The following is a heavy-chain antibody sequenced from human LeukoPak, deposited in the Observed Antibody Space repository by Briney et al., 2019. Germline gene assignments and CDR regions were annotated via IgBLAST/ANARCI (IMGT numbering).Heavy chain of an antibody. V-gene: IGHV3-13*01. J-gene: IGHJ6*02. CDR3: ARDFGMVRGVIHYYAMDV. CDR1: GFTFSSYD. CDR2: IGTVGDT. Sequence: PGGSLRLSCAASGFTFSSYDMHWVRQATGKGLEWVSGIGTVGDTYYPGSVKGRFTISRENAKNSLYLRMNSLRVEDTAVYYCARDFGMVRGVIHYYAMDVWGQGTTVTVSS. D-gene: IGHD3-10*01.